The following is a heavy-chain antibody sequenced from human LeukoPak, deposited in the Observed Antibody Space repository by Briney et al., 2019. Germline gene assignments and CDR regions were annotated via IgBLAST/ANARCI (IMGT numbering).Heavy chain of an antibody. CDR1: GYTFTTYD. CDR3: ARRHGRCSDGSCYYADY. D-gene: IGHD2-15*01. J-gene: IGHJ4*02. CDR2: MNPNSGNT. Sequence: ASVKVSCKASGYTFTTYDINWVRQATGQGLGWMGWMNPNSGNTGYAQKFQGRVTMTRNSSITSAYMELSSLRSEDTAVYYCARRHGRCSDGSCYYADYWGQGTLVTVSS. V-gene: IGHV1-8*01.